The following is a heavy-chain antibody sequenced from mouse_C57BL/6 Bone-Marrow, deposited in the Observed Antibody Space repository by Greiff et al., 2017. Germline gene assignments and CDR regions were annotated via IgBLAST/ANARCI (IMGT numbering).Heavy chain of an antibody. D-gene: IGHD2-2*01. CDR2: IYPRSGNT. CDR3: ATYGYHWYFDV. CDR1: GYTFTSYG. Sequence: QVQLQQSGAELARPGASVKLSCKASGYTFTSYGISWVKQRTGPGLEWIGEIYPRSGNTYYNEKFKGKATLTADKSSSTAYMELRSLTSEDSAVXFCATYGYHWYFDVWGTGTTVTVSS. J-gene: IGHJ1*03. V-gene: IGHV1-81*01.